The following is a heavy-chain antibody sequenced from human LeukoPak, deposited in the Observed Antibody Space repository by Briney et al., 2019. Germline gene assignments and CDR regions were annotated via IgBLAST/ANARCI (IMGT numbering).Heavy chain of an antibody. CDR3: ARGYSSSWFDF. CDR2: IYSGGST. Sequence: GGSLRLSCAASGFTVSSNYMSWVRQAPGKGLEWVSVIYSGGSTFYADSVRGRFTISRDNSKNTLYLQMNSLRAEDTAVYYCARGYSSSWFDFWGQGTLVTVSS. V-gene: IGHV3-53*01. J-gene: IGHJ4*02. CDR1: GFTVSSNY. D-gene: IGHD6-6*01.